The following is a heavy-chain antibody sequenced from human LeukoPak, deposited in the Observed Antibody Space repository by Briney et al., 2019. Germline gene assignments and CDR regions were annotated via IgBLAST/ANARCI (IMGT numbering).Heavy chain of an antibody. Sequence: GGSLRLPCAASGFTFSTYGMSWVRQAPGKGLEWVSGINSNGGRTYYADSVKGRFTISRDNSKNTLYLQMNSLRAEDTAVYYCAKGRSYCSGGSCSPSWYFDYWGQGTLVTVSS. CDR2: INSNGGRT. CDR3: AKGRSYCSGGSCSPSWYFDY. V-gene: IGHV3-23*01. D-gene: IGHD2-15*01. CDR1: GFTFSTYG. J-gene: IGHJ4*02.